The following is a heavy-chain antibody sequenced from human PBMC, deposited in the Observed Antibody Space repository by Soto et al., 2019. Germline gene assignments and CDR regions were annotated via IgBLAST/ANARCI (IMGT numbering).Heavy chain of an antibody. Sequence: GGSLRLSCTASGFTVGDYAMSWFRQAPGKGLEWVGFIRSKAYGGTTEYAASVKGRFTISRDDSKSIAYLQMNSLKTEDTAVYYCTRQRYYDFWSGYLHYYYGMDVWGQGTTVTVSS. J-gene: IGHJ6*02. CDR3: TRQRYYDFWSGYLHYYYGMDV. D-gene: IGHD3-3*01. V-gene: IGHV3-49*03. CDR1: GFTVGDYA. CDR2: IRSKAYGGTT.